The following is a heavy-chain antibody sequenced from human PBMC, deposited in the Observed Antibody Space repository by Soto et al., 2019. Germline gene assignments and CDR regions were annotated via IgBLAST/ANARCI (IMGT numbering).Heavy chain of an antibody. Sequence: GASVKVSCKASGYTFTGYYMHWVRQAPGQGLEWMGWINPNSGGTNYAQKFQGRVTMTRDTSISTAYMELSRLRSDDTAVYYCARVGTVLRFLEWLPTSSFDPWGQGTLVTVSS. CDR3: ARVGTVLRFLEWLPTSSFDP. J-gene: IGHJ5*02. D-gene: IGHD3-3*01. CDR1: GYTFTGYY. V-gene: IGHV1-2*02. CDR2: INPNSGGT.